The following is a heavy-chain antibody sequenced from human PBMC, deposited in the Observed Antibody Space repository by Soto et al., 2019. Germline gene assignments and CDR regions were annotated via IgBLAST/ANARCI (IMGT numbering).Heavy chain of an antibody. Sequence: EVQLVESGGGLVQPGRSLRLSCAASGFTFDDYAIHWVRQAPGKSLEWVSGISWNGDATGYADSVQGRFIISRDNAKNSLYLQMNSLRNEDTAIYYCANLPLYGSGFDCWGQGTLVTVSS. D-gene: IGHD3-10*01. V-gene: IGHV3-9*01. J-gene: IGHJ4*02. CDR1: GFTFDDYA. CDR3: ANLPLYGSGFDC. CDR2: ISWNGDAT.